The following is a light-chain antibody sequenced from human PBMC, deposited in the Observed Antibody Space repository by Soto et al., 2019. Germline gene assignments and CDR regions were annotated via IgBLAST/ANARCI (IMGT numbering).Light chain of an antibody. J-gene: IGKJ5*01. CDR2: GAS. V-gene: IGKV3-20*01. CDR3: QQYDNSIT. Sequence: EIVLTQSPDTVSLSPGETATLSCRATQSISSNYLAWYQQKPGQAPRLLIYGASSRATGIPDRFSASGSGTDFTLSISRLEPDDFAVFYCQQYDNSITFGPGTRLEI. CDR1: QSISSNY.